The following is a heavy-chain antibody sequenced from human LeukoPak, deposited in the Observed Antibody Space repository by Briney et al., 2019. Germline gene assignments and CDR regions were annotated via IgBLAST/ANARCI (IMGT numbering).Heavy chain of an antibody. CDR3: ARGAYGSGSYYNVHPLGY. CDR2: IYTSGST. J-gene: IGHJ4*02. D-gene: IGHD3-10*01. CDR1: GGSISSYY. Sequence: PSETLSLTCTVSGGSISSYYWSWIRQPAGKGLEWIGRIYTSGSTNYNPSLKSRVTMSVDTSKNQFSLKLSSVTAADTAVYYCARGAYGSGSYYNVHPLGYWGQGTLVTVSS. V-gene: IGHV4-4*07.